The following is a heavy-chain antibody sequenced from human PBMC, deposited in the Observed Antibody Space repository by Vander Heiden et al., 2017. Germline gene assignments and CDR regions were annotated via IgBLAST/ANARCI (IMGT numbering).Heavy chain of an antibody. CDR3: ARHRGNGANGVCSDFRLDV. CDR1: GMTFSHHG. V-gene: IGHV3-33*01. CDR2: IWFDGSDK. D-gene: IGHD2-8*01. J-gene: IGHJ6*02. Sequence: QAQLEESGGAVVQPGRSLRLSCAASGMTFSHHGMKWVRQAPGKGLEVVASIWFDGSDKYYADSVKGRFTISRDNSKNTLYLQMNRLSAEDTAVYYCARHRGNGANGVCSDFRLDVWGQGTPGTVS.